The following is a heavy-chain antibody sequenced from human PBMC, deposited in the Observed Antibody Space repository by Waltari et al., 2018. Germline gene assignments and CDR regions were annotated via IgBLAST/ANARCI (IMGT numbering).Heavy chain of an antibody. CDR2: IKQDGSEK. CDR1: GFTFSSYW. V-gene: IGHV3-7*01. Sequence: EVQLVESGGGLVQPGGSLRLSCAASGFTFSSYWMSWVRQAPGKGLDWVANIKQDGSEKYYVDSVKGRFTISRDNAKNSLYLQMNSLRAEDTAVYYCARGLWFRELFYWGQGTLVTVSS. D-gene: IGHD3-10*01. J-gene: IGHJ4*02. CDR3: ARGLWFRELFY.